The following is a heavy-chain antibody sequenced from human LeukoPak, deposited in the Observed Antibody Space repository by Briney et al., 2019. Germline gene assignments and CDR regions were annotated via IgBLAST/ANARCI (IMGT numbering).Heavy chain of an antibody. V-gene: IGHV4-34*01. CDR1: GGSFSGYY. CDR2: INHSGST. D-gene: IGHD5-18*01. CDR3: ARVEDTAMANFDY. Sequence: SETLSLTCAVYGGSFSGYYWSWIRHPPGKGLEWIGEINHSGSTNYNPSLKSRVTISVETSKNQFSLKLSSVTAADTAVYYCARVEDTAMANFDYWGQGTLVTVSS. J-gene: IGHJ4*02.